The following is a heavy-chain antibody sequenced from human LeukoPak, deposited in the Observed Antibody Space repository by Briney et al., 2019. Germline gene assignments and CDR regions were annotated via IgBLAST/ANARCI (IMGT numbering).Heavy chain of an antibody. CDR2: INAGNGNT. Sequence: ASVTVSCKASGYTFTSYAMHWVRQAPGQRLEWMGWINAGNGNTKYSQKFQGRVTITRDTSASTAYMELSSLRSEDTAVYYCARGDSSGYYYEYYFDYWGQGTLVTVSS. CDR1: GYTFTSYA. V-gene: IGHV1-3*01. J-gene: IGHJ4*02. D-gene: IGHD3-22*01. CDR3: ARGDSSGYYYEYYFDY.